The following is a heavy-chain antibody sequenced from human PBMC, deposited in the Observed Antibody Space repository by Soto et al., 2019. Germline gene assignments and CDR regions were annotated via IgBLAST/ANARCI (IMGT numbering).Heavy chain of an antibody. D-gene: IGHD6-19*01. CDR3: ARDRLAVAGYDY. CDR1: KIAFNTYG. J-gene: IGHJ4*02. V-gene: IGHV3-23*01. Sequence: PGGSLRLSCVASKIAFNTYGMSWVRQAPGKELEWVSTISGSGGSTFYADSVKGRFTISRDNSKNTLYLQMNSLRAEDTAVYYCARDRLAVAGYDYWGQGT. CDR2: ISGSGGST.